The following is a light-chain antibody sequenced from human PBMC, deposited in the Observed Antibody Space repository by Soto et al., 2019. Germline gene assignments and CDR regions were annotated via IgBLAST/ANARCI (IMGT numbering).Light chain of an antibody. J-gene: IGLJ1*01. CDR1: SSDVGGYNY. CDR3: SSYTSSTPYV. Sequence: QSVLTXPASVSGSPGQSITISCTGTSSDVGGYNYVSWYQQHPGKAPKLMIYEVSNRPSGVSNRFSGSKSGNTASLTISGLQAEDEADYYCSSYTSSTPYVFGTGTKVTVL. V-gene: IGLV2-14*01. CDR2: EVS.